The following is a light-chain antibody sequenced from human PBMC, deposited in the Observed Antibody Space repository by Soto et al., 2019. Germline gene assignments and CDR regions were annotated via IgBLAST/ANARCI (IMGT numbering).Light chain of an antibody. CDR3: QQYDSSPRT. V-gene: IGKV3-20*01. Sequence: EIVLTQSPDTLSLSPGERATLSCRASQSVRDNFLAWYQQRPGQSPRLLIYHAGSRAAGIPDRFSGSGSGTDFTLTISRLEPEDFAVYYCQQYDSSPRTFGQGTKVDNK. J-gene: IGKJ1*01. CDR1: QSVRDNF. CDR2: HAG.